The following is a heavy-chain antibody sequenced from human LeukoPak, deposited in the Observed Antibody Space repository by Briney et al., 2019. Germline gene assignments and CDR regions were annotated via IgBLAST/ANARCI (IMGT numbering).Heavy chain of an antibody. CDR2: IKQDGSEK. J-gene: IGHJ4*02. CDR3: ARVQVVVTAHFDY. Sequence: GGSLRLSCAASGFTFSNYWMSWVRQAPGKGLEWVANIKQDGSEKYYVDSVKGRFTISRDNAKNSLYLQMNSLRAEDTAVYYCARVQVVVTAHFDYWGQGTLVTVSS. CDR1: GFTFSNYW. V-gene: IGHV3-7*03. D-gene: IGHD2-21*02.